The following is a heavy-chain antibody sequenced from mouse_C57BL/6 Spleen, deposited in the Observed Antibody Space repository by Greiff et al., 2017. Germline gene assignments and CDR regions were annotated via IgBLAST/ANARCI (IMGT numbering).Heavy chain of an antibody. Sequence: LVESGAELARPGASVKMSCKASGYTFTSYTMHWVKQRPGQGLEWIGYINPSSGYTKYNQKFKDKATLTADKSSSTAYMQLSSLTSEDSAVYYCARNGNYDAMDYWGQGTSVTVSS. D-gene: IGHD1-1*01. J-gene: IGHJ4*01. CDR1: GYTFTSYT. CDR2: INPSSGYT. V-gene: IGHV1-4*01. CDR3: ARNGNYDAMDY.